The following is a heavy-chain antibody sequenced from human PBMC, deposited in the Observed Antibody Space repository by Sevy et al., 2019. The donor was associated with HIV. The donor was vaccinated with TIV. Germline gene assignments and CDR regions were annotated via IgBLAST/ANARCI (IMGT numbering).Heavy chain of an antibody. Sequence: RGCLRLSCATSGFSFRDAWMNWVRQAPGRGLEWVGRIKSKSDAGTRDFAAPVKGRFVISRDDSKNTVYLQMNSLKSEDSAVYYCAAGVGMSDFDYWGQGVLVTVSS. CDR1: GFSFRDAW. J-gene: IGHJ4*02. CDR2: IKSKSDAGTR. CDR3: AAGVGMSDFDY. D-gene: IGHD1-26*01. V-gene: IGHV3-15*01.